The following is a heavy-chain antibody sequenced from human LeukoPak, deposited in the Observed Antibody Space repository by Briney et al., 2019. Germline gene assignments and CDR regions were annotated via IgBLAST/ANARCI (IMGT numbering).Heavy chain of an antibody. V-gene: IGHV3-74*01. J-gene: IGHJ3*01. CDR1: GFTFSSYW. CDR2: VNNDGSRT. D-gene: IGHD2-15*01. CDR3: VRSGFCSGADCRGAFDV. Sequence: GGSLRLSCAASGFTFSSYWMHWVRQAPGKGLVWVSHVNNDGSRTTYTDSVKGRFTVSRDNAKNTLYLQMNSLRAEDTAVYYRVRSGFCSGADCRGAFDVWGQGTMVTVSS.